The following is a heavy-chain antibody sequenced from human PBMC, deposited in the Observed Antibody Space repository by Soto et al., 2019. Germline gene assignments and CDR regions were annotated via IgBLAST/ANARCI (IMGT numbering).Heavy chain of an antibody. CDR3: ARCCGRSSCPYYVDV. Sequence: EVQLVESGGGLVQPGGSLRLSCAASGFTFSTYWMSWVRQAPGKGLEWVATIKQDGSDKYYVDSVRGRFTISRDNAENSLYLQMSSLRAEDTAVYYCARCCGRSSCPYYVDVWGKATTVIVSS. V-gene: IGHV3-7*01. CDR1: GFTFSTYW. J-gene: IGHJ6*03. D-gene: IGHD2-2*01. CDR2: IKQDGSDK.